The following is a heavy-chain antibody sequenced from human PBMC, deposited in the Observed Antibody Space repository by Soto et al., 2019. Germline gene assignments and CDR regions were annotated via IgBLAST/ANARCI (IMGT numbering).Heavy chain of an antibody. CDR2: ISGSGGST. D-gene: IGHD6-13*01. J-gene: IGHJ4*02. CDR3: AKDLDSSSWYYYFDY. V-gene: IGHV3-23*01. CDR1: GFTFSSYA. Sequence: GGSLRLSCAASGFTFSSYAMSWVRQAPGKGLEWVSAISGSGGSTYYADSVKGRFTISRDNSKNTLYLQMNSLRAEDTALFYCAKDLDSSSWYYYFDYWGQGTLVTVSS.